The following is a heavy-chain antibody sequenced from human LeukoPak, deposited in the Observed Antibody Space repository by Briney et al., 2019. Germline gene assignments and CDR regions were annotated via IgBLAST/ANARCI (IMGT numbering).Heavy chain of an antibody. CDR2: INQYGSER. J-gene: IGHJ4*02. CDR1: GFTFSSHR. Sequence: GGSLRLSCATSGFTFSSHRMSWVRQAPGKGLEWVANINQYGSERNYVDSVKGRFTISRDNAKSSLYLQMNSLRAEDTAIYYCARDHVVDGLVFDYWGQGTLVTVSS. V-gene: IGHV3-7*01. D-gene: IGHD2-15*01. CDR3: ARDHVVDGLVFDY.